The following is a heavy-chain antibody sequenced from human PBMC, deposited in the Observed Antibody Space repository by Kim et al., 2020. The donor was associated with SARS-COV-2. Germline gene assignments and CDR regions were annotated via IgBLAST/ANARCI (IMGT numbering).Heavy chain of an antibody. CDR3: SRGGVGELFAY. CDR2: NT. J-gene: IGHJ4*02. D-gene: IGHD3-10*01. Sequence: NTRYSQNFQGRITIARDVSASTVYMELNSLSSEDTAVYFCSRGGVGELFAYWGQGTLVTVSS. V-gene: IGHV1-3*01.